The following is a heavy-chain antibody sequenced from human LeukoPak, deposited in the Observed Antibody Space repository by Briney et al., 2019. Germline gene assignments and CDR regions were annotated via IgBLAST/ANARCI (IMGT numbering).Heavy chain of an antibody. V-gene: IGHV3-7*01. CDR2: IKQDGSEK. D-gene: IGHD5-24*01. J-gene: IGHJ3*02. CDR3: ARDADLGATIIGAFDI. Sequence: PGGSLRLSCAASGFTFSSYSMNWVRQAPGKGLEWVANIKQDGSEKHYVDSVKGRFTVSRDNAKNSFYLQMNSLRAEDTAVYYCARDADLGATIIGAFDIWGQGTMVTVSS. CDR1: GFTFSSYS.